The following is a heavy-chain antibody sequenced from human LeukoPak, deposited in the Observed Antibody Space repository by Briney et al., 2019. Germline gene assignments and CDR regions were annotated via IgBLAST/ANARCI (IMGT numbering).Heavy chain of an antibody. CDR1: GGSISSSTYY. D-gene: IGHD3-22*01. CDR3: ARQDYDSSGYYSLNYFDY. J-gene: IGHJ4*02. V-gene: IGHV4-39*01. Sequence: PSETLSLTCTVSGGSISSSTYYWGWIRQPPGKGPEWIGSIYYSGSTYYNPSLKSRVTISVDTSKNHFSLKLSSVTAADTAVYYCARQDYDSSGYYSLNYFDYWGQGTLVTVSS. CDR2: IYYSGST.